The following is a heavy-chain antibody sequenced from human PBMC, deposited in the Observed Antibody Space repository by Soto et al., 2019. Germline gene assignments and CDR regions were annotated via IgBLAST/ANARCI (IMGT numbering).Heavy chain of an antibody. Sequence: GESLKISCAASGFTFSSYAMHWVRQAPGKGLEWVAVISYDGSNKYYADSVKGRFTISRDNSKNTLYLQMNSLRAEDTAVYYCARDSSTYYYDSSGYSPFDYWGQGTLVTVSS. CDR1: GFTFSSYA. CDR2: ISYDGSNK. J-gene: IGHJ4*02. V-gene: IGHV3-30-3*01. D-gene: IGHD3-22*01. CDR3: ARDSSTYYYDSSGYSPFDY.